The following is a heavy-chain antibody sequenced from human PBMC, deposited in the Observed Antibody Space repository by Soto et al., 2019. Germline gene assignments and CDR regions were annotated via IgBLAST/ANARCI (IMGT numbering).Heavy chain of an antibody. CDR3: ARRAGDFWYFDL. Sequence: GGSLILSCAASGFTFSSYDMHWVRQATGKGLEWVSAIGTAGDPYYPGSVKGRFTISRENAKNSLYLQMNSLRAGDTAVYYCARRAGDFWYFDLWGRGTLVTVSS. CDR2: IGTAGDP. CDR1: GFTFSSYD. J-gene: IGHJ2*01. D-gene: IGHD7-27*01. V-gene: IGHV3-13*05.